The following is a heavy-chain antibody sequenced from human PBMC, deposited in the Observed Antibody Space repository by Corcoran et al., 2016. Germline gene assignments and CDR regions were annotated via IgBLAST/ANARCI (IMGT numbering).Heavy chain of an antibody. CDR3: ARGLLWFGESHDAFDI. D-gene: IGHD3-10*01. Sequence: QVQLQQWGAGLLKPSETLSLTCAVYGGSFSGYYWSWIRQPPGKGLEWIGEINHSGSTNYNPSLKSRVTISVDTSKNQFSLKLSSVTAADTAVYYCARGLLWFGESHDAFDIWGQGTMVTVSS. CDR2: INHSGST. CDR1: GGSFSGYY. V-gene: IGHV4-34*01. J-gene: IGHJ3*02.